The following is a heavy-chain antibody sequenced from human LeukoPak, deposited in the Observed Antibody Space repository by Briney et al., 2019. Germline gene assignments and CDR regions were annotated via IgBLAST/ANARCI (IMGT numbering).Heavy chain of an antibody. D-gene: IGHD6-19*01. J-gene: IGHJ4*02. V-gene: IGHV3-30*02. CDR3: AKGRVAASKIPFDY. Sequence: GGSLRLSCAASGFTFRSYGMHWVRQAPGKGLEWVAFIRYDGSNKYYADSVKGRFTISRDNSKNTLYLQMNSLRAEDTAVYYCAKGRVAASKIPFDYWGQGTLVTVSS. CDR2: IRYDGSNK. CDR1: GFTFRSYG.